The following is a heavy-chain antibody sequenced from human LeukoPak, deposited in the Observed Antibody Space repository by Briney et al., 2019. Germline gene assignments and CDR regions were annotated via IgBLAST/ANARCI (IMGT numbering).Heavy chain of an antibody. CDR2: FYTSGST. CDR3: ARDPGGWYFDY. V-gene: IGHV4-61*02. CDR1: GGSISSGSYY. J-gene: IGHJ4*02. Sequence: PSETLSLTCTVSGGSISSGSYYWSWIRQPAGKGLEWIGRFYTSGSTNYNPSLKSRVTMSVDTSKNQFSLKLSSVTAADTAVYYCARDPGGWYFDYWGQGTLVTVSS. D-gene: IGHD1-26*01.